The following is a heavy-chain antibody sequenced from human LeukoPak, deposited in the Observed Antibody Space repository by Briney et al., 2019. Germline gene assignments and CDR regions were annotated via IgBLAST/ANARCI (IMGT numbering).Heavy chain of an antibody. Sequence: SVKVSCKASGGTFSSYAISRVRQAPGQGLEWMGRIIPILGIANYAQKFQGRVTITADKSTSTAYMELSSLRSEDTAVYYCARAHLKYCSSTSCLYYYYYYGMDVWGQGTTVTVSS. J-gene: IGHJ6*02. CDR1: GGTFSSYA. CDR2: IIPILGIA. D-gene: IGHD2-2*01. V-gene: IGHV1-69*04. CDR3: ARAHLKYCSSTSCLYYYYYYGMDV.